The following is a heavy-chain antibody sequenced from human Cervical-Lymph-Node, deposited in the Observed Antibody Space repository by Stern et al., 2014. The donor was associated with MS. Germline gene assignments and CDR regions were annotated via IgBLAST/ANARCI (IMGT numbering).Heavy chain of an antibody. J-gene: IGHJ4*02. V-gene: IGHV4-39*01. CDR1: GGSISRSTYY. CDR3: ARHDGWLPHY. CDR2: IYYSGTT. D-gene: IGHD5-12*01. Sequence: QLQLQESGPGLVKPSETLSLTCSVSGGSISRSTYYWGWIRQPPGKGLEWIGSIYYSGTTYYNPSLKSRVTIGTSTNQFSLRLTSVTAADTAVYYCARHDGWLPHYWSQGTLVTVSS.